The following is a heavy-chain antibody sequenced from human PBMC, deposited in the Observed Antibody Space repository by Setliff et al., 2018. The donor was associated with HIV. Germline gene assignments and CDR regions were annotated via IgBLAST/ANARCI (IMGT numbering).Heavy chain of an antibody. CDR1: GFTFSTYP. CDR2: IGGSTGST. CDR3: AKPLTQWGVSPYHYAVDV. Sequence: GSLRLSCAASGFTFSTYPMTWVRQAPGKGLEWVSAIGGSTGSTYYADSVKGRFTISTDNSKNTLYLQMNSLRAEDTAVYYCAKPLTQWGVSPYHYAVDVWGQGTTVTVSS. D-gene: IGHD1-26*01. V-gene: IGHV3-23*01. J-gene: IGHJ6*02.